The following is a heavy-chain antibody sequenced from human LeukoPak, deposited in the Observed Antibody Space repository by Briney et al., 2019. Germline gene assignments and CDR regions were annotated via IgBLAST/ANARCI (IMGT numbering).Heavy chain of an antibody. V-gene: IGHV1-46*03. D-gene: IGHD3-22*01. J-gene: IGHJ3*01. CDR3: ARGEGSYYYDSSVPS. CDR2: INPSGGST. Sequence: ASVKVSCKASGYTFTSYYMHWVRQAPAQGLEWMGIINPSGGSTSYAQKFQGRVTMTRDTSTSTVYMELSSLRSEDTAVYYCARGEGSYYYDSSVPSWGQGTMVTVSS. CDR1: GYTFTSYY.